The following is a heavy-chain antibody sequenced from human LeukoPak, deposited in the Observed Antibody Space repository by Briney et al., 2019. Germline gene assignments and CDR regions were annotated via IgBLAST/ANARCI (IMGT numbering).Heavy chain of an antibody. D-gene: IGHD2-2*01. V-gene: IGHV3-23*01. J-gene: IGHJ6*02. Sequence: GGSLRLSCAASGFTFSTYAMSWVRQAPGKGLEWVSAISGTGGSTYYADSVKGRFTISRDNSKNTLYLQMNSLRAEDTAVYYCAKYCVTTSCSPGSYYGMDVWGRGTTVTVSS. CDR1: GFTFSTYA. CDR2: ISGTGGST. CDR3: AKYCVTTSCSPGSYYGMDV.